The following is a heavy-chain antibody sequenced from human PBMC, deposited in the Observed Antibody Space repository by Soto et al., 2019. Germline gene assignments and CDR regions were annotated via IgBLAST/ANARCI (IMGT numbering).Heavy chain of an antibody. V-gene: IGHV3-74*01. Sequence: GGSLRLSCSASGFTFSSYWMYWVRQAPGKGLVWVSGINNVGSSTTYADSVKGRFTISRDNAKNTLYLQMNSLRAEDTAVYYCARDLNDYYYDGSGYYNYWGRGTLVTVSS. CDR3: ARDLNDYYYDGSGYYNY. CDR2: INNVGSST. J-gene: IGHJ4*02. D-gene: IGHD3-22*01. CDR1: GFTFSSYW.